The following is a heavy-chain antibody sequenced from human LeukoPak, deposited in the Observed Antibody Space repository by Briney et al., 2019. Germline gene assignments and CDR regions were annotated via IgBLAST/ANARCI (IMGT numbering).Heavy chain of an antibody. CDR3: ARAFSGWYYYYYGMDV. J-gene: IGHJ6*02. CDR1: GYTFTGYY. CDR2: INPNSGGT. Sequence: ASVKVSCKASGYTFTGYYMHWVRQAPGQGLEWMGRINPNSGGTNYAQKFQGRVTMTRDTSISTAYMELSRLRSDDTAVYYCARAFSGWYYYYYGMDVWGQGTTVTVSS. D-gene: IGHD6-19*01. V-gene: IGHV1-2*06.